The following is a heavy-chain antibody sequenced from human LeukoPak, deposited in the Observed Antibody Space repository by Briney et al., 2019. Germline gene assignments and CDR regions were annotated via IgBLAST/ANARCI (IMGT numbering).Heavy chain of an antibody. CDR3: AKQDFGYYYYYYMDV. CDR1: GFTLSSYA. J-gene: IGHJ6*03. V-gene: IGHV3-23*01. CDR2: ISGSGGST. Sequence: PGGSLRLSCAASGFTLSSYAMSWVRQAPGKGLEWVSAISGSGGSTYYADSVKGRFTISRDNSKNTLYLQMNSLRAEDTAVYYCAKQDFGYYYYYYMDVWAKGPRSPSP. D-gene: IGHD3-10*01.